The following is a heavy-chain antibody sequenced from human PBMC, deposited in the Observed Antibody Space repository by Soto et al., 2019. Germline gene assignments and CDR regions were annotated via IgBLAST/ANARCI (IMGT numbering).Heavy chain of an antibody. D-gene: IGHD5-12*01. Sequence: QVQLVQSGAELKKPGSSVKVSCKASGGTFSSYAISWVRQAPGQGLEWMGGIIPIFGTANYAQKFQGRVTITADESNSTDYMELSSLRSEDTAVYYCARGLLPGVATTPLLYYYYGMDVWGQGTKVTVSS. J-gene: IGHJ6*02. V-gene: IGHV1-69*01. CDR3: ARGLLPGVATTPLLYYYYGMDV. CDR1: GGTFSSYA. CDR2: IIPIFGTA.